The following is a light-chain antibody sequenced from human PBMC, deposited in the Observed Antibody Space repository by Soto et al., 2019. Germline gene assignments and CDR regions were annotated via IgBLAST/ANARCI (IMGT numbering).Light chain of an antibody. CDR3: DRYNSNAWT. CDR2: AAS. V-gene: IGKV1-5*01. CDR1: QSVNGW. J-gene: IGKJ1*01. Sequence: DIQMTQSPSTLSASVGDRVTITCRASQSVNGWLAWYQQKPGKAPKLLIYAASNLESGVPSRFSGSGSGTEYTLTISSLQPDDSATYYCDRYNSNAWTFGQGTVVEVK.